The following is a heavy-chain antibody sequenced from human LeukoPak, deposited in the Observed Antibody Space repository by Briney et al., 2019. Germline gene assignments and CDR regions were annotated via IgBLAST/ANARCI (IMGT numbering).Heavy chain of an antibody. J-gene: IGHJ4*02. CDR2: INPASGKT. Sequence: ASVKVSCKASGYTFTNYAIHWVRQAPGQGLEWIGWINPASGKTKYPQNFQDRVTITRDTSAGTVYMELSSLKSEDTALYYCAREFIYGSGSYYPGYWGRGTLVTVSS. V-gene: IGHV1-3*01. CDR3: AREFIYGSGSYYPGY. D-gene: IGHD3-10*01. CDR1: GYTFTNYA.